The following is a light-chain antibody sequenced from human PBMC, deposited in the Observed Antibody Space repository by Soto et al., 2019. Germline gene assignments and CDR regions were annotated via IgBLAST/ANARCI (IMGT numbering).Light chain of an antibody. CDR2: DAS. CDR1: QSISVS. CDR3: QQYDKYST. Sequence: IHMTHSPSTLSASSGDTVAITCRASQSISVSLAWYQQKPGKAPNLLIYDASTLQGGVPSRFSGSGSGTEFTLTVTSLQPEDFATYFCQQYDKYSTFGHGTKVDI. V-gene: IGKV1-5*01. J-gene: IGKJ1*01.